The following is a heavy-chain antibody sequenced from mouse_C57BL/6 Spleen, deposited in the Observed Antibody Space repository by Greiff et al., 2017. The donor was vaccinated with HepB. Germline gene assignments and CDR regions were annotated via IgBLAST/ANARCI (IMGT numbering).Heavy chain of an antibody. D-gene: IGHD2-4*01. J-gene: IGHJ3*01. CDR2: IYPGSGST. Sequence: QVQLQQPGAELVKPGASVTMSCKASGYTFPSYWITWVKQRPGQGLEWIGDIYPGSGSTNYNEKFKSKATLTVDTSYSTAYMQLSSLTSEDSAVYCCARRDDYDAWFAYWGQGTLVTVSA. V-gene: IGHV1-55*01. CDR3: ARRDDYDAWFAY. CDR1: GYTFPSYW.